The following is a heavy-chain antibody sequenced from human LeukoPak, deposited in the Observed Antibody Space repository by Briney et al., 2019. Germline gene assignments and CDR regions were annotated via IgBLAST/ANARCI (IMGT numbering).Heavy chain of an antibody. CDR1: GFTFTGYY. J-gene: IGHJ4*02. Sequence: RASVKASCKTSGFTFTGYYMHWVRQAPGQGLEWMGWVNPNSGGTNYAQTFQDRVTMTRDTSISTAYMELSRLRSDDTAVYYCARDLVGGTWASGYWGQGTLVTVSS. V-gene: IGHV1-2*02. CDR2: VNPNSGGT. D-gene: IGHD1-14*01. CDR3: ARDLVGGTWASGY.